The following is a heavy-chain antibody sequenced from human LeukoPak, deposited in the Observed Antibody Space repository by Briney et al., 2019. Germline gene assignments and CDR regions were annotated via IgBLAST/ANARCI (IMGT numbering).Heavy chain of an antibody. CDR1: GFTFSSYW. D-gene: IGHD6-6*01. J-gene: IGHJ4*02. CDR2: INTDESST. Sequence: GGSLRLSCAASGFTFSSYWMHWVRQAPGKGLVWVSRINTDESSTSYADSVKGRFTISRDNAKNTLYLQMNSLRAEDTAVYYCAKGGSSSSWYWGQGTLVTVSS. CDR3: AKGGSSSSWY. V-gene: IGHV3-74*01.